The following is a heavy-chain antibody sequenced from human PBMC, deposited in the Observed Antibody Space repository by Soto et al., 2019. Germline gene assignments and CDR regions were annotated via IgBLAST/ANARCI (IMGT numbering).Heavy chain of an antibody. CDR2: IYWNDDK. CDR3: AHSRGVGAADYYYYYGMDV. D-gene: IGHD1-26*01. CDR1: GFSLNTSGVG. V-gene: IGHV2-5*01. J-gene: IGHJ6*02. Sequence: TLVNPTQTLTLTCTFSGFSLNTSGVGVGWIRQPPGKALEWLALIYWNDDKRYSPSLKSRLTTTKDTSKNQVVLTMTNMDPVDTGTYYCAHSRGVGAADYYYYYGMDVWGQGTTITVSS.